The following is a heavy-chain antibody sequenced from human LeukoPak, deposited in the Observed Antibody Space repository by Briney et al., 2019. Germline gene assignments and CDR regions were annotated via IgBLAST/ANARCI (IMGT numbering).Heavy chain of an antibody. V-gene: IGHV1-18*01. CDR3: ARGGHCSSASCYLRTSGCDY. J-gene: IGHJ4*02. CDR1: GYTFTTYG. Sequence: ASVKVSCKATGYTFTTYGISWVRQAPGQGLEWMGWISAYNGNTNYAQKLQGRVTMTTDTSTSTAYMELRSLRSDDTAVYYCARGGHCSSASCYLRTSGCDYWGQGTLVTVSS. D-gene: IGHD2-2*01. CDR2: ISAYNGNT.